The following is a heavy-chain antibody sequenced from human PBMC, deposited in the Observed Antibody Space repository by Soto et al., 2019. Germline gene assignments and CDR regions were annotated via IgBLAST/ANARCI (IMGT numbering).Heavy chain of an antibody. CDR2: INPNSGGT. V-gene: IGHV1-2*04. CDR3: ARDGSPGSSGYYYDPAFDI. J-gene: IGHJ3*02. Sequence: ASVKVSCKASGYTFTGYYMHWVRQAPGQRLGRMGWINPNSGGTNYAQKFQGWVTMTRDMSISTAFMELSRLRSDDTAVYSFARDGSPGSSGYYYDPAFDIWGQGTMVTVSS. D-gene: IGHD3-22*01. CDR1: GYTFTGYY.